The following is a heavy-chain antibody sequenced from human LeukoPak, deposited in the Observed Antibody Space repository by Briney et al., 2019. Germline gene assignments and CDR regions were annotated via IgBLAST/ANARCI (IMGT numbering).Heavy chain of an antibody. CDR2: IIPIFGTA. V-gene: IGHV1-69*05. CDR1: GGTFSSYA. J-gene: IGHJ4*02. D-gene: IGHD3-22*01. Sequence: GASVKVSCEASGGTFSSYAISWVRQAPGQGLEWMGGIIPIFGTANYAQKFQARVTMTRDTSISTAYMELSRLRSDDTALYYCARAAYYYDGSGYYLGDWGQGTLVTVSS. CDR3: ARAAYYYDGSGYYLGD.